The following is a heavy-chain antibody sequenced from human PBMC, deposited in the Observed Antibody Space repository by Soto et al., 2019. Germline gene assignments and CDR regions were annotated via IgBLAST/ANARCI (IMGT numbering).Heavy chain of an antibody. Sequence: LSLTCAVHGGSFTGYYWSWIRQPPGKGLEWVSYIRHTTSATFYADAVKGRFTISRDNRKNSLFLQMNSLRDDDTGVYFCARDRGSSGMFELDVWGPGTLVTVSS. V-gene: IGHV3-11*06. D-gene: IGHD6-19*01. CDR3: ARDRGSSGMFELDV. CDR1: GGSFTGYY. J-gene: IGHJ3*01. CDR2: IRHTTSAT.